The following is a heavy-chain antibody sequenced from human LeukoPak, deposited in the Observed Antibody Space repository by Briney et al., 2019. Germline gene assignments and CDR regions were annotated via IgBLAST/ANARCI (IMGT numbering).Heavy chain of an antibody. J-gene: IGHJ6*03. CDR3: ARDRQQLVPWYYYYMDV. Sequence: PSETLSLTCTVSGGSISSYYWSWIRQPAGKGLEWIGRIYTSGSTNYNPSLESRVTMSVDTSKNQFSLKMSSVTAADTAVYYCARDRQQLVPWYYYYMDVWGKGTTVTVSS. V-gene: IGHV4-4*07. D-gene: IGHD6-13*01. CDR1: GGSISSYY. CDR2: IYTSGST.